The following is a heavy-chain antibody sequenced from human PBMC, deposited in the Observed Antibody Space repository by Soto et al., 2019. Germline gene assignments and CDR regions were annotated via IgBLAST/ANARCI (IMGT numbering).Heavy chain of an antibody. CDR1: GFTFSSYG. D-gene: IGHD3-3*01. J-gene: IGHJ4*02. Sequence: QVQLVESGGGVVQPGRSLRLSCAASGFTFSSYGMHWVRQAPGKGLEWVAVISYDGSNKYYADSVKGRFTISRDNSKNTLYLQMNRLRAEDTAVYYCAKDSTIFGVVKELDYWGQGTLVTVSS. CDR3: AKDSTIFGVVKELDY. V-gene: IGHV3-30*18. CDR2: ISYDGSNK.